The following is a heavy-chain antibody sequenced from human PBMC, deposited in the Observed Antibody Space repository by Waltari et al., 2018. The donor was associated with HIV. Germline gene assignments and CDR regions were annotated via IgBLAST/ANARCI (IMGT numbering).Heavy chain of an antibody. CDR1: GGSFSGYY. D-gene: IGHD3-22*01. CDR3: ARDLYYYDSSGYTGAFDI. Sequence: QVQLQQWGAGLLTPSEPLSLTCAVYGGSFSGYYWSWLRLPPGMGREWIGEINHSGSTNYNPSLKSRVTISVETSKNQFSLKLSSVTAADTAVYYCARDLYYYDSSGYTGAFDIWGQGTMVTVSS. V-gene: IGHV4-34*01. CDR2: INHSGST. J-gene: IGHJ3*02.